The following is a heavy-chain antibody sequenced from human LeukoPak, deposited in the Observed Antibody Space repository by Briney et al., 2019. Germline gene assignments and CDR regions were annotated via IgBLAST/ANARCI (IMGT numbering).Heavy chain of an antibody. D-gene: IGHD2-2*01. CDR1: GGSFSGYY. CDR3: ARVLVVPAALLPYYYYYYYMDV. J-gene: IGHJ6*03. Sequence: PSETLSLTCAVYGGSFSGYYWSWIRQPPGKGLEWIGEINHSGSTNYNPSLKSRVTISVDTSKNQFSLKLSSVTAADTAVYYCARVLVVPAALLPYYYYYYYMDVWGQGTTVTVSS. V-gene: IGHV4-34*01. CDR2: INHSGST.